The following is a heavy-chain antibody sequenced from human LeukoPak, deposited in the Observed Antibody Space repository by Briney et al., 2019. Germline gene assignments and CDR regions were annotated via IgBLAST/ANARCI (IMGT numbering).Heavy chain of an antibody. J-gene: IGHJ5*02. CDR1: GYTFTSYA. V-gene: IGHV1-3*01. D-gene: IGHD6-6*01. CDR3: AREVHSSSRNWFDP. Sequence: AASVTVSCKASGYTFTSYAMHWVRQAPGQRLEWMGWINAGNGNTKYSQKFQGRVTITRDTSASTAYMELSSLRSEDTAVYYCAREVHSSSRNWFDPWGQGTLVTVSS. CDR2: INAGNGNT.